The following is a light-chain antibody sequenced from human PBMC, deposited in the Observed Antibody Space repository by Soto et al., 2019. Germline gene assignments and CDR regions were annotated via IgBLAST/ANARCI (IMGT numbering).Light chain of an antibody. Sequence: QSVLTQPPSVSAAPGQKVTISCSLSSSNIGNNYVSCYQQLPGTAPKLLIYDNNKRPSGIPDRFSGSKSGTSATLGITGLQTGDEADYYCGTWDSSLSAGGVFGNGTKVTVL. V-gene: IGLV1-51*01. J-gene: IGLJ1*01. CDR2: DNN. CDR3: GTWDSSLSAGGV. CDR1: SSNIGNNY.